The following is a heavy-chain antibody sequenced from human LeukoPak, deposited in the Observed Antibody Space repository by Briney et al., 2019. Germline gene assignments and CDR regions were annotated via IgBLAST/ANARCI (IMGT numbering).Heavy chain of an antibody. CDR3: AKASAMIVVVSKHFDY. J-gene: IGHJ4*02. Sequence: GGSLRLSCAASGFTFSSYAMSWVRQAPGKGLEWVSAISGSRGTTYYADSVKGRFTISRDNSKNTLYLQMNRLRAEDTAVYYCAKASAMIVVVSKHFDYWGQGTLVTVSS. D-gene: IGHD3-22*01. CDR2: ISGSRGTT. V-gene: IGHV3-23*01. CDR1: GFTFSSYA.